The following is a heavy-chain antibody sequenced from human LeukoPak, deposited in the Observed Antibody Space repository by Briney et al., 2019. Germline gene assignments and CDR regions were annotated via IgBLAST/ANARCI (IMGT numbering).Heavy chain of an antibody. D-gene: IGHD2-2*01. CDR1: GYTFTGYY. V-gene: IGHV1-2*02. J-gene: IGHJ6*02. Sequence: VASVTVSCKASGYTFTGYYMHWVRQAPGQGLEWMGWINPNSGGTNYAQKFQGRVTMTRDTSISTAYMELSRLRSDDTAVYYCARGPPNRYCSSTSCSWYYYGMDVWGQGTTVTVSS. CDR3: ARGPPNRYCSSTSCSWYYYGMDV. CDR2: INPNSGGT.